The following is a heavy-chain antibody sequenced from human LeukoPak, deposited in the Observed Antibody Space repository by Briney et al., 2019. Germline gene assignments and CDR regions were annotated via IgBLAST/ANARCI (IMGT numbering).Heavy chain of an antibody. CDR2: IYYSGST. V-gene: IGHV4-59*01. J-gene: IGHJ6*02. Sequence: SETLSLTCSVSGGSISSYYWSWIRQPPGKGLEWIGYIYYSGSTNYNPSLKSRVTISVDTSKNQFSLKLSSVTAADTAVYYCARDNWNYGSSMDVWGQGTTVAVSS. D-gene: IGHD1-7*01. CDR1: GGSISSYY. CDR3: ARDNWNYGSSMDV.